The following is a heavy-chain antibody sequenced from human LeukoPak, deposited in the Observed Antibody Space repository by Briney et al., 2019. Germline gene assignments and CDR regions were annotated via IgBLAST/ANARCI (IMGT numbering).Heavy chain of an antibody. Sequence: PGGSLRLSCAASGFTFSSYVMSWVRQAPGKGLEWVSAIVGSGDTTRYEDSVKGRFTISRDNAKNSLYLQMNSLIAEDTAVYYCARITVVITYFDYWGQGALVTVSS. CDR3: ARITVVITYFDY. CDR1: GFTFSSYV. V-gene: IGHV3-23*01. CDR2: IVGSGDTT. D-gene: IGHD3-22*01. J-gene: IGHJ4*02.